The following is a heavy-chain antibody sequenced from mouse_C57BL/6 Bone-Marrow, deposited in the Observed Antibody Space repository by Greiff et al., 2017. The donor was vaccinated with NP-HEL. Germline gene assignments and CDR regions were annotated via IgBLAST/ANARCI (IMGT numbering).Heavy chain of an antibody. V-gene: IGHV2-5*01. D-gene: IGHD1-1*01. Sequence: QVQLQQSGPGLVQPSQSLSITCTVSGFSLTSYGVHWVRQSPGKGLEWLGVIWSGGSTDYNAAFMSRLSITKDNSKSQVFFKMNSLQADDTAVYYCAKIGGHYYGSPVWGRGTLVTVAA. J-gene: IGHJ3*01. CDR2: IWSGGST. CDR3: AKIGGHYYGSPV. CDR1: GFSLTSYG.